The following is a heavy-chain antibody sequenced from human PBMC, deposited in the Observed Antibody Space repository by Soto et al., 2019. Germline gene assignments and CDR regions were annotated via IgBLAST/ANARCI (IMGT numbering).Heavy chain of an antibody. J-gene: IGHJ5*02. V-gene: IGHV1-18*01. Sequence: ASAKVSCKASGYPFDMYGINWVRQAPGQRLEWMGWISAYNGQTDYAQNFQGRVTMATDTSTNTAYMELRNLRSDDTAVYYCARDPHEFWSSYFFDPWGPGTLVTVSS. D-gene: IGHD3-3*01. CDR1: GYPFDMYG. CDR2: ISAYNGQT. CDR3: ARDPHEFWSSYFFDP.